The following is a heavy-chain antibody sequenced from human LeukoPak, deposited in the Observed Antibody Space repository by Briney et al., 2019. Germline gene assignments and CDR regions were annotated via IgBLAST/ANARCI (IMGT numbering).Heavy chain of an antibody. CDR1: GFTSSGSA. J-gene: IGHJ6*03. D-gene: IGHD3-3*01. Sequence: GGSLRLSCAASGFTSSGSAMHWVRQASGKGLEWVSYISSSGSTIYYADSVKGRFTISRDNAKNSLYLQMNSLRAEDTAVYYCARGIVEWLLYRYGYYYYMDVWGKGTTVTVSS. V-gene: IGHV3-48*04. CDR3: ARGIVEWLLYRYGYYYYMDV. CDR2: ISSSGSTI.